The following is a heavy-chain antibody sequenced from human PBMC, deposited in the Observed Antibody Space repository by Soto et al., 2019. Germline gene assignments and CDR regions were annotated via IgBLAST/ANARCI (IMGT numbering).Heavy chain of an antibody. CDR2: IGGIGQYA. CDR1: GFTFSNYA. Sequence: GSLRLSCAASGFTFSNYAMNWVRQAPGKGLEWVAIIGGIGQYAFYADSVKGRFTFSRDNSKNTIYLEMNNLRTEDTAIYFCSKGVTSHIYGIHAWGPGTAVTVSS. J-gene: IGHJ6*02. CDR3: SKGVTSHIYGIHA. V-gene: IGHV3-23*01. D-gene: IGHD2-21*02.